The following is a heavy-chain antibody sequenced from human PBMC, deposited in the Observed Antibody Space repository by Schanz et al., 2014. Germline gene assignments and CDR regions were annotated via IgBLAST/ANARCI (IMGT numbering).Heavy chain of an antibody. V-gene: IGHV4-61*01. CDR1: GGSFSSGPFY. CDR3: ARDEQGFDV. J-gene: IGHJ6*02. CDR2: IYYSGST. Sequence: QLQESGPGLVRPSETLSLTCTVYGGSFSSGPFYWGWIRQPPGKGLEWIGYIYYSGSTKYNPSLKSRVTISVDTSKNQFSLKLSSVTAADTAVYFCARDEQGFDVWGQGTTVIVSS.